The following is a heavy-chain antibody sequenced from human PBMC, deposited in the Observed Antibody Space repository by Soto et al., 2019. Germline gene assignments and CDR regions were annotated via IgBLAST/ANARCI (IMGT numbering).Heavy chain of an antibody. Sequence: SETLSLTCAVYGGSFSGYYWSWIRQPPGKGLEWIGEINHSGSTNYNPSLKSRVTMSVDTSKNQFSLTLNSVTAADAAVYYCARQRTTVVTQAYFDHWGQGTLVTVSS. V-gene: IGHV4-34*01. D-gene: IGHD4-17*01. CDR2: INHSGST. J-gene: IGHJ4*02. CDR3: ARQRTTVVTQAYFDH. CDR1: GGSFSGYY.